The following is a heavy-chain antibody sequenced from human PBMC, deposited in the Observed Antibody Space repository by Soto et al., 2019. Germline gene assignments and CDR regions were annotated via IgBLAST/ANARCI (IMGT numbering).Heavy chain of an antibody. Sequence: GGSLRLSCAASGFTFSSYAMHWVRQAPGKGPEWVAVISYDGSSKTYADSVKGQFTISRDNSKNTLYLQVNSLRAEDTAVDYCAREDIAVVPAAIGEQAYYYYYGMDVWGQGTTVTVSS. D-gene: IGHD2-2*02. J-gene: IGHJ6*02. CDR3: AREDIAVVPAAIGEQAYYYYYGMDV. CDR2: ISYDGSSK. V-gene: IGHV3-30-3*01. CDR1: GFTFSSYA.